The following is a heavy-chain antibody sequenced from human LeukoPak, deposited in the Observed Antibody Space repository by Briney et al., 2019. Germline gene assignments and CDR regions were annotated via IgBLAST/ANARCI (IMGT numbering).Heavy chain of an antibody. J-gene: IGHJ2*01. Sequence: PSQTLSLPCTVSGGSLSRGDYYWSWIRQHPGKGLEWLGYIYYSESAYYNPSLRSRSTISVDTSKSQFSLKLSSVTAAAAAVYYCARAILTPSGFVCRFDLWGRGTLVTVSS. CDR3: ARAILTPSGFVCRFDL. D-gene: IGHD3-3*01. CDR2: IYYSESA. CDR1: GGSLSRGDYY. V-gene: IGHV4-31*03.